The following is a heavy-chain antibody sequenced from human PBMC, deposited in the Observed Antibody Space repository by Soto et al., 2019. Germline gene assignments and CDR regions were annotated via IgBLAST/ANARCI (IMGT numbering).Heavy chain of an antibody. CDR1: GGSMIAYY. Sequence: PSETLSLTCTVSGGSMIAYYWNWMRQPPGKGLQWIGYTYYSGSTTYNPSLKSRVTISVDSSKNQFSLKLDSVTTEDTAVYYCARVRETPGKSYFEYWGPGTLVPVSS. CDR3: ARVRETPGKSYFEY. D-gene: IGHD6-13*01. V-gene: IGHV4-59*01. J-gene: IGHJ4*02. CDR2: TYYSGST.